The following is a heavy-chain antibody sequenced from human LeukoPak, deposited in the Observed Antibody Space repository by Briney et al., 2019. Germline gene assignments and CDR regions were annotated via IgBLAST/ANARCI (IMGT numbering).Heavy chain of an antibody. J-gene: IGHJ4*02. CDR1: GFTFSSYG. Sequence: GGSLRLSCAASGFTFSSYGVHWVRQAPGKGLEWVGRIKSKTDGGTTDYAAPVKGRFTISRDDSKNTLYLQMNSLKTEDTAVYYCLWLLDYWGQGTLVTVSS. CDR2: IKSKTDGGTT. D-gene: IGHD6-19*01. CDR3: LWLLDY. V-gene: IGHV3-15*01.